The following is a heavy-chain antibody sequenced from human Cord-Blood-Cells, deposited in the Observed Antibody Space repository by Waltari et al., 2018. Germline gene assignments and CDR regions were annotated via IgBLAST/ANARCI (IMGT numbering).Heavy chain of an antibody. CDR1: GFTFSRYA. Sequence: QVQLVESGGGVVQPGRSLRLSCAASGFTFSRYAMNWVRQAPGKGLEWVAVISYDGSNKYYADSVKGRFTISRDNSKNTLYLQMNSLRAEDTAVYYCARDQITLDAFDIWGQGTMVTVSS. CDR3: ARDQITLDAFDI. J-gene: IGHJ3*02. V-gene: IGHV3-30-3*01. CDR2: ISYDGSNK.